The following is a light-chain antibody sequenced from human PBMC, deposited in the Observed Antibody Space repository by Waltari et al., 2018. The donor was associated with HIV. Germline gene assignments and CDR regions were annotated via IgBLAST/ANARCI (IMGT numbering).Light chain of an antibody. CDR3: QQYYSRPPT. J-gene: IGKJ2*01. CDR1: QSVFYSSNNKNY. Sequence: DIVMTQSPDSLAVSLGERATINCKSSQSVFYSSNNKNYLAWYQRKPGQPPKLLIYWESTRESGVPDRFSGSGSGTDFSLTISSLQAEDVAVYYCQQYYSRPPTFGQGTKLEIK. CDR2: WES. V-gene: IGKV4-1*01.